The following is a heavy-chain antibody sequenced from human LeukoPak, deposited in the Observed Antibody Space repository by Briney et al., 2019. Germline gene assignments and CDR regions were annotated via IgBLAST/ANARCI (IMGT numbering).Heavy chain of an antibody. J-gene: IGHJ3*02. V-gene: IGHV3-21*01. D-gene: IGHD2-2*01. CDR1: GFTFSSYS. CDR3: ARVRGIVVVPADSMGAFDI. CDR2: ISSSSSYI. Sequence: GGSLRLSCAASGFTFSSYSMNWVRQAPGKGLEWVSSISSSSSYIYYADSVKGRFTISRDNAKNSLYLQMNSLRAEDTAVYYCARVRGIVVVPADSMGAFDIWGQGTMVTVSS.